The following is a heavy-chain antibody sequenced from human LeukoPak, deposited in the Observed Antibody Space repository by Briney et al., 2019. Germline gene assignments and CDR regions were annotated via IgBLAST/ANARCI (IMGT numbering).Heavy chain of an antibody. D-gene: IGHD2-2*01. V-gene: IGHV1-46*01. CDR1: GYTFTSYY. J-gene: IGHJ4*02. CDR3: ARDYCSSTSCPTVYDY. CDR2: INPSGGST. Sequence: ASVKLSCKASGYTFTSYYMHWVRQAPGQGLEWMGIINPSGGSTSYAQKFQGRVTMTRDTSTSTVYMELSSLRSEDTAVYYCARDYCSSTSCPTVYDYWGQGTLVTVSS.